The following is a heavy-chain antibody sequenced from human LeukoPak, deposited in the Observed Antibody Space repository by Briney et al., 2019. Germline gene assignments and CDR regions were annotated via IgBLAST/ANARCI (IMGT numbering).Heavy chain of an antibody. J-gene: IGHJ6*02. CDR1: GYTFTGYY. V-gene: IGHV1-2*02. CDR3: ARTLWFGELFRDYYGMDV. Sequence: ASVKVSCKASGYTFTGYYMHWVRQAPGQGLEWMGWINPNSGGTNYAQKFQGSVTMTRDTSISTAYMELSRLRSDDTAVYYCARTLWFGELFRDYYGMDVWGQGTTVTVSS. D-gene: IGHD3-10*01. CDR2: INPNSGGT.